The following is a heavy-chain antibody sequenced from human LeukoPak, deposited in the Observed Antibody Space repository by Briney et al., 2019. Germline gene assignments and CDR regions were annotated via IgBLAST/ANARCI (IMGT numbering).Heavy chain of an antibody. CDR1: GYTFTNYH. D-gene: IGHD1-26*01. J-gene: IGHJ4*02. V-gene: IGHV1-18*01. CDR3: ARSTYSGSYYGTDY. Sequence: ASVRVSCKASGYTFTNYHIAWVRQAPGQGLEWMGWVSTNDGNTVYAQRLQGRVTMTTDTSTSTAYMELSSLRSEDTAVYYCARSTYSGSYYGTDYWGQGTLVTVSS. CDR2: VSTNDGNT.